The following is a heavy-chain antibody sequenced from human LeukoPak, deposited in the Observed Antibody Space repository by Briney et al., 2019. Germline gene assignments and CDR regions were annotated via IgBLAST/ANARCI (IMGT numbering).Heavy chain of an antibody. D-gene: IGHD2-2*01. V-gene: IGHV3-20*04. CDR3: ARVGYCISSGCPRSDVFDM. Sequence: GGSLRLSCAASGFTFNDHGMNWVCQPPGKWLEWVSGINWNGGSTDYADFVKGRFTISRDSATNSLFLQMNSLRVEDTAYYFCARVGYCISSGCPRSDVFDMWRRGTMVTVSS. CDR2: INWNGGST. J-gene: IGHJ3*02. CDR1: GFTFNDHG.